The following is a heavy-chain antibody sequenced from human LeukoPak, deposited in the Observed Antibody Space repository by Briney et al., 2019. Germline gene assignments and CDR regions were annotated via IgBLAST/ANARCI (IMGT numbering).Heavy chain of an antibody. D-gene: IGHD6-13*01. V-gene: IGHV4-34*01. CDR3: ARGHSSSWYGAFDI. CDR2: INHSGST. J-gene: IGHJ3*02. Sequence: SETLSLTCAVYGGSFSGYYWSWIRQPPGKGLEWIGEINHSGSTNYNPSLKSRVTISVDTSKNQLSLKLSSVTAADTAVYYCARGHSSSWYGAFDIWGQGTMVTVSS. CDR1: GGSFSGYY.